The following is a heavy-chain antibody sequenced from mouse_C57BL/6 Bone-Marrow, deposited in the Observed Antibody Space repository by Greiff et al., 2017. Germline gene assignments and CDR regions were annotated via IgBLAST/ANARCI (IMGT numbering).Heavy chain of an antibody. V-gene: IGHV1-55*01. CDR1: GYTFTSYW. J-gene: IGHJ2*01. D-gene: IGHD4-1*01. Sequence: QVQLQQPGAELVKPGASVKMSCKASGYTFTSYWITWVKQRPGQGLEWIGDIYPTSGRTNYNEKFKSTSILTVDTSSNTAYMQLSSLTSEDSAVFYCARSGPLGRRFDYWGQGTTLTVSS. CDR3: ARSGPLGRRFDY. CDR2: IYPTSGRT.